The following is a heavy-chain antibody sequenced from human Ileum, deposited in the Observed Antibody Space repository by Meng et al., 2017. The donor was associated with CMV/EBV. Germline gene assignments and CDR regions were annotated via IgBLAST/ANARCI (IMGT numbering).Heavy chain of an antibody. V-gene: IGHV4-30-4*08. J-gene: IGHJ4*02. D-gene: IGHD2-15*01. Sequence: LQEPGPGLVKPSQTLSLTCTVAGGVISSGDYYWSWIRQPPGKGLEWIGYIYYSGSTYYNPSLKSRVTISVDTSKNQFSLKLSSVTAADTAVYYCARQRGYCSGGSCYHFDYWGQGTLVTASS. CDR1: GGVISSGDYY. CDR2: IYYSGST. CDR3: ARQRGYCSGGSCYHFDY.